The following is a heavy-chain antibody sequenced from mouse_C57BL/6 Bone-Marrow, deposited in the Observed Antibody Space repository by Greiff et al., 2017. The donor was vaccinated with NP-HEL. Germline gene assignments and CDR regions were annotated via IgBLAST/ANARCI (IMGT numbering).Heavy chain of an antibody. CDR3: GGDYDSSSQRAGFAY. Sequence: QVQLQESGAELARPGASVKLSCKASGYTFTSYGISWVKQRPGQGLEWIGEIYPRSGNTYYNEKFKGKATLTADKSSSTAYMELRSLTSEDSAVYCCGGDYDSSSQRAGFAYWGQGTLVTVSA. J-gene: IGHJ3*01. CDR2: IYPRSGNT. D-gene: IGHD1-1*01. V-gene: IGHV1-81*01. CDR1: GYTFTSYG.